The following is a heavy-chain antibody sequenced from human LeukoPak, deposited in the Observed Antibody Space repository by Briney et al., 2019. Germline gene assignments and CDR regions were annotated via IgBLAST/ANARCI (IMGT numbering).Heavy chain of an antibody. D-gene: IGHD6-13*01. Sequence: GGSLRLSCAASGFTFSRYAMHWVRQAPGKGLEWVAVVASDGNDKHHADSVKGRFTISRDNSKNTLYLQMNSLRADDTAVYYCTRDNTIGAADYYFDYWGQGTLVTVSS. CDR2: VASDGNDK. V-gene: IGHV3-30*04. CDR1: GFTFSRYA. CDR3: TRDNTIGAADYYFDY. J-gene: IGHJ4*02.